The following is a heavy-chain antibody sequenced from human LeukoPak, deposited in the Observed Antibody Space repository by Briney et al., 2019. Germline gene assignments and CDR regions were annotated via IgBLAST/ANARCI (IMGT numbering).Heavy chain of an antibody. Sequence: SETLSLTCAVYGGSISGYYWSWIRQPPGKGLEWIGEINHSGSTYYNPSLKNRVTMSVDTSKNQFSMNLISVTAADTAIYYCARTSGRAARYNCFDPWGQGTLVTVSS. J-gene: IGHJ5*02. CDR1: GGSISGYY. CDR3: ARTSGRAARYNCFDP. V-gene: IGHV4-34*01. D-gene: IGHD6-25*01. CDR2: INHSGST.